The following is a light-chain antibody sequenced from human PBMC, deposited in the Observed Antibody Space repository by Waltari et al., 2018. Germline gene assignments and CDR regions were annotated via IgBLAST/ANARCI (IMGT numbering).Light chain of an antibody. Sequence: QSALTQPASVSGSPGQSITISCTGTSSDLGGYNYVSWYQQHPGKAPKLMIYDVIKRPSGCSIRFSGSKSDNTAALTISGLQAEDEADYYCSSYSSTSAWVVFGGGTKLTVL. V-gene: IGLV2-14*01. CDR2: DVI. CDR1: SSDLGGYNY. J-gene: IGLJ2*01. CDR3: SSYSSTSAWVV.